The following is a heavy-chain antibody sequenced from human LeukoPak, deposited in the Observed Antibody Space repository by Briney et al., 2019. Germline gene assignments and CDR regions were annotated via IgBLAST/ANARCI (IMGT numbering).Heavy chain of an antibody. V-gene: IGHV4-39*07. CDR1: GGSISGSSYY. J-gene: IGHJ5*02. Sequence: SETLSLTCTVSGGSISGSSYYWGWSRQPPGEGLEWIGSISSSGSTYYNPSLKSRVTISVDTSKNQFSLKLTSVTAADAAVYYCTRGLDSAWDYNWFDPWGQGTLVTVSP. CDR2: ISSSGST. D-gene: IGHD3/OR15-3a*01. CDR3: TRGLDSAWDYNWFDP.